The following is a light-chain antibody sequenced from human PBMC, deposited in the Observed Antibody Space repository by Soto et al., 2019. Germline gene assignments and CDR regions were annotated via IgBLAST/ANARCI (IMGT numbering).Light chain of an antibody. CDR2: DAS. Sequence: EVVLTQSPDTLSLPPGERATLSCRASQSISSYLAWYQQKPGQAPRLLIYDASSRATGIPARFSGSGSGTDFTLTISSLEPEDFALYYCQQRSNWPITFGQGTRLEIK. V-gene: IGKV3-11*01. CDR1: QSISSY. CDR3: QQRSNWPIT. J-gene: IGKJ5*01.